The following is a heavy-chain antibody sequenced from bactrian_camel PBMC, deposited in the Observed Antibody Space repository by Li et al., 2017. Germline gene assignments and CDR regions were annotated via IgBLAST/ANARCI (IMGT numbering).Heavy chain of an antibody. CDR2: IYSDGRNT. CDR3: ATGGTYCSGGNCYGRQFPDFGY. J-gene: IGHJ6*01. D-gene: IGHD2*01. CDR1: GFTFSSYY. V-gene: IGHV3-2*01. Sequence: QLVESGGGLVQPGGSLRLSCAASGFTFSSYYMSWVRQAPGKGLEWVSSIYSDGRNTYYADSARGRFTISRDNAKNTVYLQMNSLKSEDTALYYCATGGTYCSGGNCYGRQFPDFGYWGQGTQVTVS.